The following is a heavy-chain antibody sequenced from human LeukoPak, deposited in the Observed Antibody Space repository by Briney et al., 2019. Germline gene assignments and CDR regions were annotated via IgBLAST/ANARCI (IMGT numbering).Heavy chain of an antibody. Sequence: PSQTLSLTCTVSGGSISSNNYYWDWIRQPAGKGLEWIGRIYTTGSTNYNPSLKSRVTISVDTSKNQFSLKLSSVTAADTAVYYCARAKGYCSSTSCCGIDYYYYMDVWGKGTTVTVSS. CDR1: GGSISSNNYY. V-gene: IGHV4-61*02. CDR3: ARAKGYCSSTSCCGIDYYYYMDV. D-gene: IGHD2-2*01. J-gene: IGHJ6*03. CDR2: IYTTGST.